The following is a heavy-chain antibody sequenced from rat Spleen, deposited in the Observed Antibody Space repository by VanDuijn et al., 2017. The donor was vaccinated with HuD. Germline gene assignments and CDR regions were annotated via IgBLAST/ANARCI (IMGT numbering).Heavy chain of an antibody. V-gene: IGHV5-29*01. Sequence: EVQLVESGGGLVQPGRSLKLSCAASGFTFSNYGMAWVRQAPAKGLEWVATISSDGSSTYYRDSVKGRFTISRDNAKSTLYLQMNSLRSEDTATYYCASQRTMIDWGQGVMVTVSS. D-gene: IGHD1-12*01. CDR1: GFTFSNYG. CDR2: ISSDGSST. J-gene: IGHJ2*01. CDR3: ASQRTMID.